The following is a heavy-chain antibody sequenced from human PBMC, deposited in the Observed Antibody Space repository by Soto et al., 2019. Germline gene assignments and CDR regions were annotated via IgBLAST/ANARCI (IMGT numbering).Heavy chain of an antibody. D-gene: IGHD4-17*01. J-gene: IGHJ5*02. V-gene: IGHV1-69*12. CDR3: ASTYGEHNPGQNYFDP. Sequence: QVQLVQSGAEVKKPGSSVKVSCKASGGTFSSYPISWVRQAPGQGLEWMGGIIPLFGTADYAQKFQGRVTITADESTSTANMELSSLRSEDTAVYYCASTYGEHNPGQNYFDPWGQGTLVTVSS. CDR1: GGTFSSYP. CDR2: IIPLFGTA.